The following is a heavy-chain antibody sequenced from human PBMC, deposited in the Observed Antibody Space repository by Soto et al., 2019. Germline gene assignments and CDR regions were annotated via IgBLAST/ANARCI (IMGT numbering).Heavy chain of an antibody. CDR2: ISAYNGNT. CDR1: GYTFTSYG. V-gene: IGHV1-18*04. D-gene: IGHD3-22*01. CDR3: ARDTRRVIGYDSSGPTRGAFDI. Sequence: ASVKVSCKASGYTFTSYGISWVRQAPGQGLEWMGWISAYNGNTNYAQKLQGRVTMTTDTSTSTAYMELRSLRSDDTAVYYCARDTRRVIGYDSSGPTRGAFDIWGQGTMVTVSS. J-gene: IGHJ3*02.